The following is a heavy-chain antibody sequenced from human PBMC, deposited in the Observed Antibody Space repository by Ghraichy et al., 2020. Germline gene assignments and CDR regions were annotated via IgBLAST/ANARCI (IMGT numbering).Heavy chain of an antibody. D-gene: IGHD3-22*01. J-gene: IGHJ4*02. CDR2: INPNSGGT. V-gene: IGHV1-2*02. CDR3: AILEGDYYDSSGYPY. CDR1: GYTFTGYY. Sequence: ASVKVSCKASGYTFTGYYMHWVRQAPGQGLEWMGWINPNSGGTNYAQKFQGRVTMTRDTSISTAYMELSRLRSDDTAVYYCAILEGDYYDSSGYPYWGQGTLVTVSS.